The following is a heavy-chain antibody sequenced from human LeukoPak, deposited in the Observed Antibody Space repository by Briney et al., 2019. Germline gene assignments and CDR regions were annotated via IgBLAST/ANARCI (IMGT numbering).Heavy chain of an antibody. V-gene: IGHV3-7*01. CDR3: ARQIVGTTVFDY. CDR2: IKEDGSVK. CDR1: GFTFSNHW. Sequence: GGSLRLSCAASGFTFSNHWMSWVRQAPGKGLEWVANIKEDGSVKYYVDSVRGRFTISRDNAKNSFYLQMNSLRADDTAVYFCARQIVGTTVFDYWGQGTLVAVSS. J-gene: IGHJ4*02. D-gene: IGHD1-26*01.